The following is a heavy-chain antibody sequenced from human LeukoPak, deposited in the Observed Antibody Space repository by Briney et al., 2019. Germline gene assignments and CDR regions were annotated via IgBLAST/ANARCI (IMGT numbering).Heavy chain of an antibody. CDR1: GFTFSTYA. V-gene: IGHV3-30*04. J-gene: IGHJ4*02. CDR3: ARSRRRELLRTYFDY. D-gene: IGHD1-26*01. CDR2: ISYDGSNK. Sequence: GGSLRLSCAASGFTFSTYAMHWVRQAPGKGLEWVAVISYDGSNKYYADSVKGRFTISRDNSKNTLYLQMNSLRAEDTAVYYCARSRRRELLRTYFDYWGQGTLVTVSS.